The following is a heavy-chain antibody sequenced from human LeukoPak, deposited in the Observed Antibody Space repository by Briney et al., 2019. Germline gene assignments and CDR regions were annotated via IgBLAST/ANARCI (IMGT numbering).Heavy chain of an antibody. CDR2: ISNYNGDT. CDR1: GYTFTTYP. V-gene: IGHV1-18*01. Sequence: GASVKVSCKASGYTFTTYPINWVRQAPGHGLEWMGWISNYNGDTTYAQKFQGRVTMTTDTFTNTAYMELRSLTSDDTAIYYCARATYYDILTGLNYWGQGTLVTVSP. D-gene: IGHD3-9*01. CDR3: ARATYYDILTGLNY. J-gene: IGHJ4*02.